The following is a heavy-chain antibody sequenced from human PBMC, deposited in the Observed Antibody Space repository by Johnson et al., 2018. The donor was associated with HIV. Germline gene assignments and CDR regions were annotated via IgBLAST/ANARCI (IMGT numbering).Heavy chain of an antibody. CDR1: GFTFSNYA. CDR3: VRRMVVGYHAFDI. D-gene: IGHD2-21*01. V-gene: IGHV3-30*04. Sequence: QVQLVESGGGVVQPGRSLRLSCAASGFTFSNYALHWVRQTPGKGLEWVAVISYDGRNRYYADSVEGRFTISRDIAKNSLHLQMNSLRAEDTAVYYCVRRMVVGYHAFDIWGQGTVVTVSS. CDR2: ISYDGRNR. J-gene: IGHJ3*02.